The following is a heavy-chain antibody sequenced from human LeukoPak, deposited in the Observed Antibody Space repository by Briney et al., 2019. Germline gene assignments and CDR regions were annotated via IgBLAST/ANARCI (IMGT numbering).Heavy chain of an antibody. CDR1: GYTFTGYY. CDR3: ARDLTPLSCTSNSCPYGGYFDS. D-gene: IGHD2-2*01. Sequence: GASVKVSCKASGYTFTGYYMHWVRQAPGQGLEWVGWVSTRNGNTVSAQKFRGRLAMTTDTSTNTVYMELRDLGSDDTAVYYCARDLTPLSCTSNSCPYGGYFDSWGQGTLVTVSS. V-gene: IGHV1-18*04. CDR2: VSTRNGNT. J-gene: IGHJ4*02.